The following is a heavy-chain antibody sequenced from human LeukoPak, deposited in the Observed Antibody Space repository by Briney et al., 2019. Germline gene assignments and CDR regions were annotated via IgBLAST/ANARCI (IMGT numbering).Heavy chain of an antibody. V-gene: IGHV3-21*01. Sequence: PGGSLRLSCAASGFTFSSYAMHWVRQAPGRGLEWVSSLSSRNTYVSYADSVKGRFTISRDDAENSLYLQMNSLRAEDTAVYYCARAVDYLIIDAFDIWGQGTMVTVSS. CDR2: LSSRNTYV. D-gene: IGHD2/OR15-2a*01. CDR1: GFTFSSYA. J-gene: IGHJ3*02. CDR3: ARAVDYLIIDAFDI.